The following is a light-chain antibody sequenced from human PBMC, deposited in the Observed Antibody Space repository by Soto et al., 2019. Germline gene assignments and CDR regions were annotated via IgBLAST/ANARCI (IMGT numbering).Light chain of an antibody. V-gene: IGKV3-20*01. J-gene: IGKJ5*01. CDR2: GAS. Sequence: IGCTHSPCTLSLSPWQSATLSFSSSQSVSSSYLAWYQQKAGQAPRLLIYGASSRATGIPDRFSGSGSGTDFTLIISRLEPEDFAVYYCQQYGSSPRTFGQGTRLEIK. CDR3: QQYGSSPRT. CDR1: QSVSSSY.